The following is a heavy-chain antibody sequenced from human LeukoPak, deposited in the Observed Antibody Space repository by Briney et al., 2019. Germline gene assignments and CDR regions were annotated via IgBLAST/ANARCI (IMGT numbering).Heavy chain of an antibody. V-gene: IGHV4-34*01. Sequence: SSETLSLTCAVYGGSFSGYYWSWIRQPPGKGLEWIGEINHSGSTNYNPSLKSRVTISVDTSKNQLSLKLSSVTAADTAVYYCARGELLEGPYFDYWGQGTLVTVSS. D-gene: IGHD3-3*01. CDR1: GGSFSGYY. CDR2: INHSGST. CDR3: ARGELLEGPYFDY. J-gene: IGHJ4*02.